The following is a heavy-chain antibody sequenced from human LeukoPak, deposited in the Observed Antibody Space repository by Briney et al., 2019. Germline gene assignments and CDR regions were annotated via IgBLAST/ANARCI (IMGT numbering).Heavy chain of an antibody. CDR2: IYYSGST. D-gene: IGHD6-13*01. CDR1: GGSISSYY. V-gene: IGHV4-59*01. CDR3: ARLSFLSESGYSSSWSYYYYYYMDV. Sequence: SETLSLTCTVSGGSISSYYWSWIRQPPGKGLEWIGYIYYSGSTNYNPSLKSRVTISVDTSKNQFSLKLSSVTAADTAVYYCARLSFLSESGYSSSWSYYYYYYMDVWGEGTTVTVSS. J-gene: IGHJ6*03.